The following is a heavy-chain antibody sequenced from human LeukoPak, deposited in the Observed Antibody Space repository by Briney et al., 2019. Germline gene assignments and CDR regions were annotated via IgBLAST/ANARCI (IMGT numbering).Heavy chain of an antibody. CDR3: ARGRNYYDSSGYDI. V-gene: IGHV4-34*01. D-gene: IGHD3-22*01. CDR2: INHSGST. Sequence: SETLSLTCAVYGGSFSGYYWSWIRQPPEKGLEWIGEINHSGSTNYNPSLKSRVTISVDTSKNQFSLKLSSVTAADTAVYYCARGRNYYDSSGYDIWGQGTMVTVSS. CDR1: GGSFSGYY. J-gene: IGHJ3*02.